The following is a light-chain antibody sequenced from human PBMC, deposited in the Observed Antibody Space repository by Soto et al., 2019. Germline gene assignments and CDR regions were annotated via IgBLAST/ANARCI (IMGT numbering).Light chain of an antibody. CDR1: QDISNY. J-gene: IGKJ2*01. CDR2: DAS. CDR3: QQYDNLPPYT. Sequence: DIQMTQSPSSLSASVGDRVTITCQASQDISNYLNWYQQKPGKAPKLLIYDASNLETGVPSRFNGSVSGTDFTFTISSLQPEDIATYYCQQYDNLPPYTFGQGTKLEIK. V-gene: IGKV1-33*01.